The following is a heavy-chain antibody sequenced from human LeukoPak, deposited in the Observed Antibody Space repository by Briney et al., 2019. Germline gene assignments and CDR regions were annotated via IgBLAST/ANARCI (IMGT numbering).Heavy chain of an antibody. CDR3: ARRPAYYDILTGYYSTWAFDI. J-gene: IGHJ3*02. V-gene: IGHV5-51*01. CDR1: GYSFTSYW. CDR2: IYPGDSGT. Sequence: GESLKISCKGSGYSFTSYWIGWVRQMPGKGLEWMGIIYPGDSGTRYSPSFQGQVTISADKSISTAYLQWSSLKASDTAMYYCARRPAYYDILTGYYSTWAFDIWGQGTMVTVSS. D-gene: IGHD3-9*01.